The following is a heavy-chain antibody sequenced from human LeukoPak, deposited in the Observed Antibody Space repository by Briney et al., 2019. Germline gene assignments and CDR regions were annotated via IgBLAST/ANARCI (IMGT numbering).Heavy chain of an antibody. D-gene: IGHD3-10*01. V-gene: IGHV4-34*01. CDR3: ARRQGGSPPKY. CDR1: GGSFSGYY. CDR2: INHSGST. J-gene: IGHJ4*02. Sequence: PSETLSLTCAVYGGSFSGYYWSWIRQPPGKGLEWIGEINHSGSTNYNPSLKSRVTISVDTSKNQFSLKLSSVTAADTAVYYCARRQGGSPPKYWGQGTLVTVSS.